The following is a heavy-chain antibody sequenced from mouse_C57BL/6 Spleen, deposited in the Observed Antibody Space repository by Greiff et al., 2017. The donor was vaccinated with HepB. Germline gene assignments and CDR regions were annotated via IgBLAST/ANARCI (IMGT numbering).Heavy chain of an antibody. CDR2: IDPETGGT. Sequence: VKVVESGAELVRPGASVTLSCKASGYTFTDYEMHWVKQTPVHGLEWIGAIDPETGGTAYNQKFKGKAILTADKSSSTAYMELRSLTSEDSAVYYCTGDTTTGVFDYWGQGTTLTVSS. V-gene: IGHV1-15*01. CDR1: GYTFTDYE. J-gene: IGHJ2*01. CDR3: TGDTTTGVFDY. D-gene: IGHD1-1*01.